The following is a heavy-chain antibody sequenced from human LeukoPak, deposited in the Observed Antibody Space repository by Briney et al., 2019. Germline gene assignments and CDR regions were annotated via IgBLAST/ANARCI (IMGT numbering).Heavy chain of an antibody. CDR2: IYYTGST. CDR1: GASISSFY. CDR3: ARGRIAAAGTV. Sequence: KPSETLSLTCTVSGASISSFYWSWIRQPPGKGLEWIGYIYYTGSTNCNPSLKSRVTISLDTSKNQFSLKLSSVTAADTAVYYCARGRIAAAGTVWGQGTLVTVAS. D-gene: IGHD6-13*01. J-gene: IGHJ4*02. V-gene: IGHV4-59*01.